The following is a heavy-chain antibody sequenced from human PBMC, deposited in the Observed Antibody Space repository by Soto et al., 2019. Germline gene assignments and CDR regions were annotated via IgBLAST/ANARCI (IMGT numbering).Heavy chain of an antibody. CDR2: INHSGST. V-gene: IGHV4-34*01. Sequence: SETLSLTCAVYGGSFSGYYWSWIRQPPGKGLEWIGEINHSGSTNYNPSLKSRVTISVDTSKNQFSLKLSSVTAADTAVYYCARGFPCSGGSCYSSEYFQHWGQGTLVTVSS. CDR1: GGSFSGYY. CDR3: ARGFPCSGGSCYSSEYFQH. J-gene: IGHJ1*01. D-gene: IGHD2-15*01.